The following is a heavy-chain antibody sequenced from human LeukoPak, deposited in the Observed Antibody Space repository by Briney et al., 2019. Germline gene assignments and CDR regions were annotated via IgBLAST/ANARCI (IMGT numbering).Heavy chain of an antibody. CDR3: ARGIRFLEWLSGFDY. CDR2: INWNGGST. D-gene: IGHD3-3*01. Sequence: SGGSLRLSCAASGLTFDDYGMSWVRQVPGKGLEWVSGINWNGGSTGYADSVKGRFTISRDNAKNSLYLQMDSLRVEDTALYYCARGIRFLEWLSGFDYWGQGTLVTVSS. J-gene: IGHJ4*02. V-gene: IGHV3-20*04. CDR1: GLTFDDYG.